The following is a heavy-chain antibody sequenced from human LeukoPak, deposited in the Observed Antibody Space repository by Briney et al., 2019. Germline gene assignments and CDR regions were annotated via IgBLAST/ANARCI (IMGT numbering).Heavy chain of an antibody. J-gene: IGHJ5*02. CDR2: IYSSGST. CDR3: ARDKESPTINRFDP. V-gene: IGHV4-4*07. D-gene: IGHD3-9*01. Sequence: SETLSLTCTVSGGSISSYYWSWIRQPAGKGLEWIGRIYSSGSTNYNPSLKSRVTMSVDTSKNQFSLKLSSVTAADTAVYYCARDKESPTINRFDPWGQGTLVTVSS. CDR1: GGSISSYY.